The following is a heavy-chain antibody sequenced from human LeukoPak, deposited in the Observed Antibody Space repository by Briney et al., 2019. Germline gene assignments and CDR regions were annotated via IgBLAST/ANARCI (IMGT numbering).Heavy chain of an antibody. D-gene: IGHD5-18*01. CDR3: ARTPTAMVSYLDY. Sequence: GGSLRLSCAASGFTFSSYSMNWVRQAPGKGLEWVSYISSSSSTIYYADSVKGRFTISRDNAKNSLYLQMNNLRAEDTAVYYCARTPTAMVSYLDYWGQGTLVTVSS. V-gene: IGHV3-48*04. CDR2: ISSSSSTI. J-gene: IGHJ4*02. CDR1: GFTFSSYS.